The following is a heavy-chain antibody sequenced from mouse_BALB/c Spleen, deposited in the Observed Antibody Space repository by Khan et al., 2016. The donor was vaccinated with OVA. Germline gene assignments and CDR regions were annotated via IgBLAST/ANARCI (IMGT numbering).Heavy chain of an antibody. CDR2: ISYSGST. D-gene: IGHD1-2*01. CDR1: GYSITSGYG. V-gene: IGHV3-2*02. J-gene: IGHJ2*01. CDR3: AKTARIKY. Sequence: EVQLQESGPGLVKPSQSLSLTCTVTGYSITSGYGWNWIRQFPGNKLEWMGYISYSGSTNYNPSLKSRIYISRDTSKKQIFLQLNSVTTEDTATYCGAKTARIKYWGQGTTLTVSS.